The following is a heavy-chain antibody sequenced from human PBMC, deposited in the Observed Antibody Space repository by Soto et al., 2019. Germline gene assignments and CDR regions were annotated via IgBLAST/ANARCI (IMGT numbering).Heavy chain of an antibody. V-gene: IGHV3-30-3*01. CDR1: GFTFSSHE. D-gene: IGHD3-10*01. J-gene: IGHJ6*02. Sequence: GGSLRLSCVASGFTFSSHEMNWVRQAPGKGLEWVAVISYDGSNKYYADSVKGRFTISRDNSKNTLYLQMNSLRAEDTAVYYCASTTSITMVRGVIPYYYYGMDVWGQGTTVTVSS. CDR2: ISYDGSNK. CDR3: ASTTSITMVRGVIPYYYYGMDV.